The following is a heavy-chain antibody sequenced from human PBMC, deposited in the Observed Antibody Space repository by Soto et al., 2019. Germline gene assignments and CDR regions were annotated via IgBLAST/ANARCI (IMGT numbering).Heavy chain of an antibody. Sequence: SETLSLTCVVSGGSLSDYFWSWIRQPPGMALEWIGEINHLGSIDYNPSLKSRVTMSVDTSKNQFSLTLNSVTAADTATYYCARGGISHWAYFYYMDVWDRGTTVTVSS. CDR2: INHLGSI. D-gene: IGHD2-21*01. CDR1: GGSLSDYF. V-gene: IGHV4-34*01. CDR3: ARGGISHWAYFYYMDV. J-gene: IGHJ6*03.